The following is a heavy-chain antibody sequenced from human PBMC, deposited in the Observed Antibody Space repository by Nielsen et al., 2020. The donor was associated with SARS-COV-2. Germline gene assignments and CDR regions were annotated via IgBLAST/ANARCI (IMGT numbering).Heavy chain of an antibody. V-gene: IGHV1-46*01. CDR2: INPSGGST. D-gene: IGHD3-22*01. J-gene: IGHJ6*02. CDR1: GYTFTSYD. CDR3: AREDYYDSSGSPRDYYYYGMDV. Sequence: ASVKVSCKASGYTFTSYDINWVRQAPGQGLEWMGIINPSGGSTSYAQKFQGRVTMTRDTSTSTVYMELSSLRSEDTAVYYCAREDYYDSSGSPRDYYYYGMDVWGQGTTVTVSS.